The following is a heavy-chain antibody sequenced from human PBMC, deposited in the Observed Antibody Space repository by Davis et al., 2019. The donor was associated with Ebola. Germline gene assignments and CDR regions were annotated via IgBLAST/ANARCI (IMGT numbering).Heavy chain of an antibody. CDR1: GGSISGYQ. J-gene: IGHJ4*02. Sequence: MPSETLSLTCTVSGGSISGYQWAWIRQPPGKGLDYVGHIFNSGTASYNSALKSRVTISLDKSSNQFSLKLNSVTAADTAIYFCARDPMGSLDNWGQGTLVTVSS. V-gene: IGHV4-59*01. D-gene: IGHD1-26*01. CDR2: IFNSGTA. CDR3: ARDPMGSLDN.